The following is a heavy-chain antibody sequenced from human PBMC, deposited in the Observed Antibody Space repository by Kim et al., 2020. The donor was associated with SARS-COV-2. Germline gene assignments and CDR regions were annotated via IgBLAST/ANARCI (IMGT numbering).Heavy chain of an antibody. CDR2: GGST. D-gene: IGHD3-10*01. Sequence: GGSTYYADSVKGRFTISRDNSKNTLYLQMNSLRAEDTAVYYCAKDPLYDYWGQGTLVTVSS. V-gene: IGHV3-23*01. J-gene: IGHJ4*02. CDR3: AKDPLYDY.